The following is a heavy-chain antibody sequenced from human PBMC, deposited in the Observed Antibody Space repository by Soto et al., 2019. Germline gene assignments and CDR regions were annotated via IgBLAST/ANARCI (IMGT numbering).Heavy chain of an antibody. CDR2: IYYSGST. J-gene: IGHJ4*02. CDR3: AREGVHCSSTSCYTG. CDR1: GGSISSGDYY. V-gene: IGHV4-30-4*02. D-gene: IGHD2-2*02. Sequence: SDTLSLTCTVSGGSISSGDYYWSWIRQPPGKGLEWIGYIYYSGSTYYNPSLKSRVTISVDTSKNQFSLKLSSVTAADTAVYYCAREGVHCSSTSCYTGWGQGTLVTVSS.